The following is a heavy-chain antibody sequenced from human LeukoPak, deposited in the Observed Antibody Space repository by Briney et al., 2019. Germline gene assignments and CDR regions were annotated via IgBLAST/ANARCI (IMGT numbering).Heavy chain of an antibody. Sequence: PGGSLRLSCAASGFNIGSYAMYWVRQGPGRGLEWVSVIKADGSGTFYSDSVRGRFTTSRDNSKNSLYLQISSLTSDDTALYYCATWHFYHNLDVWGQGTTVAVSS. CDR2: IKADGSGT. V-gene: IGHV3-43*02. J-gene: IGHJ6*02. CDR3: ATWHFYHNLDV. CDR1: GFNIGSYA. D-gene: IGHD2/OR15-2a*01.